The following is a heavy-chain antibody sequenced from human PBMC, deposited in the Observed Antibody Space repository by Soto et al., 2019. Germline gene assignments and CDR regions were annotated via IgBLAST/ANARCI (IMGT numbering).Heavy chain of an antibody. CDR1: GGSIHSGDYY. D-gene: IGHD3-10*01. Sequence: SETLSLTCTVSGGSIHSGDYYWSWIRQPPGKGLECIGYIYYTGGTHYNPSLKSRVNISVDTSKNQFSLRLSSVTAADTAVYYCARTGYYDSGRFFDYWGQGTLVTVSS. CDR3: ARTGYYDSGRFFDY. CDR2: IYYTGGT. V-gene: IGHV4-30-4*01. J-gene: IGHJ4*02.